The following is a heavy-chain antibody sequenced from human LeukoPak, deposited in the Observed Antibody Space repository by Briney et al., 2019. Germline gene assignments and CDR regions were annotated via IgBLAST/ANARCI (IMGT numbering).Heavy chain of an antibody. Sequence: SETLSLTCVVSGGSISSNWWSWVRQSPGKGLEWIGEIYHSGSTTYNPSLKSRVTMSVDKSKSHFSLNLTSVTAADTAVYYCARNGYYSVDYWGLGTLVTVSS. V-gene: IGHV4-4*02. D-gene: IGHD4-17*01. CDR3: ARNGYYSVDY. CDR1: GGSISSNW. J-gene: IGHJ4*02. CDR2: IYHSGST.